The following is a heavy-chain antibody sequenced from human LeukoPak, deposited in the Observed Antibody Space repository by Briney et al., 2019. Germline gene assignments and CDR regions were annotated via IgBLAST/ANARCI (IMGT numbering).Heavy chain of an antibody. CDR3: ARGALDAATPFDS. V-gene: IGHV4-4*07. Sequence: SETLSLTCTVSGDSISRYYWSWIRQPAGKGLEWIGRIYNGGIITYNPSLKSRVTMSIDTSNNQFSLRLRFVTAADTAVYYCARGALDAATPFDSWGQGTLVTVSS. CDR1: GDSISRYY. J-gene: IGHJ5*01. CDR2: IYNGGII. D-gene: IGHD2-15*01.